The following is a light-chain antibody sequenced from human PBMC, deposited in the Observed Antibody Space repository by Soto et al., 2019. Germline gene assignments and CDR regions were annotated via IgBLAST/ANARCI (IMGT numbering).Light chain of an antibody. J-gene: IGKJ1*01. Sequence: DIQMTQSPSTLSASVGDRVTITCRASQNINSWLAWYQQKPGKAPNLLIYKASSLESGVPSRFSGSGSETEFTLTITSLQPDDFATYYCQQYDSYWTFGQGTKVDI. V-gene: IGKV1-5*03. CDR2: KAS. CDR3: QQYDSYWT. CDR1: QNINSW.